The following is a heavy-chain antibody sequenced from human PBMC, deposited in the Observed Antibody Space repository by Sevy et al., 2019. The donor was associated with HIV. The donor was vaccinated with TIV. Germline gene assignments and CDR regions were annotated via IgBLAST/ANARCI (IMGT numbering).Heavy chain of an antibody. CDR2: VYYSGST. CDR1: GGSVSSKTHY. V-gene: IGHV4-61*01. D-gene: IGHD3-10*01. J-gene: IGHJ4*02. Sequence: SETLSLTCTVSGGSVSSKTHYWNWIRQPPGKGLEWIGYVYYSGSTTYNPSLKSRVTISVDTSKNQFSLQLNSVTAADTAVYYCARSGFYYGSGSPGYWGQGTLVTVSS. CDR3: ARSGFYYGSGSPGY.